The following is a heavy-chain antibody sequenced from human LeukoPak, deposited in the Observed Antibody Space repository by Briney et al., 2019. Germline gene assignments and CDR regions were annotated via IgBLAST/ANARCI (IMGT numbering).Heavy chain of an antibody. V-gene: IGHV1-8*01. J-gene: IGHJ4*02. Sequence: GASVKVSCKASGYTFTNHDINWVRQATGQGLEWMGWMSPNSGNTGYAQKFQGRVTMTRNTSISTAYMELSSLRSEDTAVYYCARAFDGDYYFDYWGQGTLVTVSS. CDR2: MSPNSGNT. D-gene: IGHD4-17*01. CDR1: GYTFTNHD. CDR3: ARAFDGDYYFDY.